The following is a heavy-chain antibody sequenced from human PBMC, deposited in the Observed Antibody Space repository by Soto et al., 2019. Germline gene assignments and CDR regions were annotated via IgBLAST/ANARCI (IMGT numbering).Heavy chain of an antibody. CDR2: ISAYNGNT. D-gene: IGHD3-22*01. CDR1: GYTFTSYG. Sequence: GASVKVSCKASGYTFTSYGISWVRQAPGQGLEWMGWISAYNGNTNYAQKLKGRVTMTTDTSTSTAYMELRSLRSDDTAVYYCARDRYSSSEIIRAYYYDSSGLSYFDYWGQGTLVTVSS. CDR3: ARDRYSSSEIIRAYYYDSSGLSYFDY. J-gene: IGHJ4*02. V-gene: IGHV1-18*01.